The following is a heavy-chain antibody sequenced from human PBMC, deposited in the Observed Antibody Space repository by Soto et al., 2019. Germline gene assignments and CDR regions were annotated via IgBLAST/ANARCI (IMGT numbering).Heavy chain of an antibody. CDR1: GGTFSSYA. D-gene: IGHD2-21*02. CDR2: IIPIFGTA. Sequence: QVQLVQSGAEVKKPGSSVKVSCKASGGTFSSYAISWVRQAPGQGLEWMGGIIPIFGTANYARKFQGRVRITADDSPRTAYMELSGLRSEDTAVYSCARPAGDSYDWPYFDYWGQGTLVTVSS. CDR3: ARPAGDSYDWPYFDY. V-gene: IGHV1-69*12. J-gene: IGHJ4*02.